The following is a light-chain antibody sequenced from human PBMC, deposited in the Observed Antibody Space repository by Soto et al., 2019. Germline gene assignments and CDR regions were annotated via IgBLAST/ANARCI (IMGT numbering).Light chain of an antibody. CDR3: QPRRFWPGT. CDR1: QSVSSY. CDR2: DAS. V-gene: IGKV3-11*01. Sequence: EIVLTQSPAILSMSPGERATLSCRASQSVSSYFAWYQQKPGQAPRLLIYDASNRATGVPAIFSGSGSGTDVTLTISSVEPEDFAFYYCQPRRFWPGTFGQGTKVEIK. J-gene: IGKJ1*01.